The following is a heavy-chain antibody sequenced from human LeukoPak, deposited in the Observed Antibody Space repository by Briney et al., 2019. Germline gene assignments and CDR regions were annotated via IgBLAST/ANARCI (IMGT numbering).Heavy chain of an antibody. Sequence: GGSLRLSCAASGFTFNSYWMSWVRQAPGKGLEWVANINRDGSEAYYVDSVKGRFTISRDSAKSSLYLQMNSLRVDDTAVYYCVRGLRSRWGLDDYWGQGTLVTVSS. V-gene: IGHV3-7*01. CDR3: VRGLRSRWGLDDY. CDR2: INRDGSEA. CDR1: GFTFNSYW. D-gene: IGHD6-13*01. J-gene: IGHJ4*02.